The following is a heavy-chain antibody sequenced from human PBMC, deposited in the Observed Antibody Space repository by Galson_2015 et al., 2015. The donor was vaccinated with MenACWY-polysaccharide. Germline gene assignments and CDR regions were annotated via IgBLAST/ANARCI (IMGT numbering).Heavy chain of an antibody. CDR1: GFTFNSYA. V-gene: IGHV3-23*01. Sequence: SLRLSCAASGFTFNSYAMSWVRQAPGKGLEWVSAIRSSGANTYYADSVKGRFTISRDNSKNTLYLQMNSLRAEDTAVYYCAKDSTDLWPVAELHDHWGQGTLFTVAS. CDR3: AKDSTDLWPVAELHDH. CDR2: IRSSGANT. J-gene: IGHJ5*02. D-gene: IGHD3/OR15-3a*01.